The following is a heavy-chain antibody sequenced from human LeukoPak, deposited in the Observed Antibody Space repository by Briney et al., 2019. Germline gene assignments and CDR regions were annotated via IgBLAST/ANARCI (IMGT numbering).Heavy chain of an antibody. D-gene: IGHD6-25*01. V-gene: IGHV3-30*18. CDR1: GFTFSSYG. CDR3: ANSGSISYFDY. Sequence: PGRSLRLSCAASGFTFSSYGMHWVRQAPGKGLEWVAVISYDGSNKYYADSVKGRFTISRDNSKNTLYLQMNSLRAEDTAVYYCANSGSISYFDYWGQGTLVTVS. CDR2: ISYDGSNK. J-gene: IGHJ4*02.